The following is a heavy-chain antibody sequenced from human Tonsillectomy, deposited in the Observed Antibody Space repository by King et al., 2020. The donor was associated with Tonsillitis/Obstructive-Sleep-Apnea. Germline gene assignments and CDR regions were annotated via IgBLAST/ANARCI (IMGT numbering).Heavy chain of an antibody. V-gene: IGHV4-39*01. Sequence: QLQESGPGLVKPSETLSLTCSVSGHSIRSSSYYWGWIRQPPGKGLEWIGTIYYTGRTYYNPSLKSRVTISVDTSKNQFSLKLSSVTAADSAVYYCARHVRDGYGTNFDYWGQGTLVTVSS. D-gene: IGHD5-24*01. J-gene: IGHJ4*02. CDR3: ARHVRDGYGTNFDY. CDR2: IYYTGRT. CDR1: GHSIRSSSYY.